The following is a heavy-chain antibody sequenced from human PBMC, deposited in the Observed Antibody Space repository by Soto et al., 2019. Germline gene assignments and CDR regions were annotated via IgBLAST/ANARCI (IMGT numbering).Heavy chain of an antibody. CDR2: ISSNGDST. D-gene: IGHD4-17*01. CDR1: GFTFSMFS. Sequence: EVQLVESGGGLAQPGGSLRLSCSASGFTFSMFSMHWVRQAPGKGLEYVSGISSNGDSTYYADSVKGRFTISRDNSKNTLYLQMSSLRAVDTAVYYCVHPRSTVRIPPTWGQGTLVTVSS. J-gene: IGHJ5*02. CDR3: VHPRSTVRIPPT. V-gene: IGHV3-64D*06.